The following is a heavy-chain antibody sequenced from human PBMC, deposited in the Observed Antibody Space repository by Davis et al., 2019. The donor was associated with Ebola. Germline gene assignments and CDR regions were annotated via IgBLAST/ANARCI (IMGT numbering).Heavy chain of an antibody. CDR3: ARTTKTNIEASGLGYNSFDS. CDR2: INHSGST. D-gene: IGHD2/OR15-2a*01. CDR1: GGSISSYY. Sequence: MPSETLSLTCTVSGGSISSYYWSWIRQPPGKGLEWIGEINHSGSTNYNPSLRSRVAISVDSSKNQFSLEINSVTAADTATYYCARTTKTNIEASGLGYNSFDSWGQGVLVSVSS. J-gene: IGHJ5*01. V-gene: IGHV4-34*01.